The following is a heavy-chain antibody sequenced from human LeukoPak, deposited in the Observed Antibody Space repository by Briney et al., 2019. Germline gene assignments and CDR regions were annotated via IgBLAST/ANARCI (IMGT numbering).Heavy chain of an antibody. CDR1: GYTFTSYY. CDR2: INPSGGST. J-gene: IGHJ6*02. CDR3: ARDSADITMIVVAPTYYYYGMDV. V-gene: IGHV1-46*01. D-gene: IGHD3-22*01. Sequence: ASVKVSCKASGYTFTSYYMHWVRQAPGQGLEWMGIINPSGGSTSYAQKFQGRVTMTRDTSTSTVYMELSSLRSEDTAVYYCARDSADITMIVVAPTYYYYGMDVWGQGTTVTVSS.